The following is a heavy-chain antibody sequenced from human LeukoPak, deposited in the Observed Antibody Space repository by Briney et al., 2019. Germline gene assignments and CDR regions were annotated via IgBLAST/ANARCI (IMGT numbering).Heavy chain of an antibody. CDR2: IYDSGNT. D-gene: IGHD6-19*01. CDR3: ARETKLMGYSSGLGFNY. J-gene: IGHJ4*02. CDR1: GGSISSWY. Sequence: SETLSLTCTVSGGSISSWYWSWIPQPPGKGLEWIGYIYDSGNTNYNPSLKTRVTISVDTSKNQLSLNLSSVTAADTAVYYCARETKLMGYSSGLGFNYWGQGTLVTVSS. V-gene: IGHV4-59*01.